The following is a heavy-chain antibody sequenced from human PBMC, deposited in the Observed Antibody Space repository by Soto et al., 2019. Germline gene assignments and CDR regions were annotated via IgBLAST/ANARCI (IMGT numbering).Heavy chain of an antibody. CDR2: IYHSGST. CDR3: ARLGHVYYYDSSGYREYFQH. Sequence: SETLSLTCAVSGGSISSGGYSWSWIRQPPGKGLEWIGYIYHSGSTYYNPSLKSRVTISVDTSKNQFSLKLSSVTAADTAVYYCARLGHVYYYDSSGYREYFQHWGQGTLVTVSS. D-gene: IGHD3-22*01. CDR1: GGSISSGGYS. J-gene: IGHJ1*01. V-gene: IGHV4-30-2*02.